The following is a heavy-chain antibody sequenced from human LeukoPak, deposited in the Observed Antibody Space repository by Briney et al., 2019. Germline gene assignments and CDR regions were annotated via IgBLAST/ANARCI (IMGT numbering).Heavy chain of an antibody. Sequence: SETLSLTCTVSGGAISSYYWSWIRQPPGKGLEWIGYIYYSGSTNYSPSLKSRVTISVDTSKNQFSLKLSSVTAADTAVYYCARVKSDYDILTGYYNYYYYMDVWGKGTTVTISS. CDR3: ARVKSDYDILTGYYNYYYYMDV. J-gene: IGHJ6*03. CDR1: GGAISSYY. V-gene: IGHV4-59*01. CDR2: IYYSGST. D-gene: IGHD3-9*01.